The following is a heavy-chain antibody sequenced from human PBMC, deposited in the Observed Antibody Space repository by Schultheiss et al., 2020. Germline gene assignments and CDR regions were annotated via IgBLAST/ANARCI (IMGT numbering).Heavy chain of an antibody. D-gene: IGHD3-10*01. V-gene: IGHV3-64*04. CDR1: GFPFNSYA. CDR3: ARESTMVRGLIPGHFDY. CDR2: ISSNGDST. J-gene: IGHJ4*02. Sequence: GGSLRLSCTASGFPFNSYAMHWVRQAPGKGLEYVSAISSNGDSTYYADSVKGRFSISRDNAKNSLYLQMNSLRAEDTAVYYCARESTMVRGLIPGHFDYWGQGTLVTVSS.